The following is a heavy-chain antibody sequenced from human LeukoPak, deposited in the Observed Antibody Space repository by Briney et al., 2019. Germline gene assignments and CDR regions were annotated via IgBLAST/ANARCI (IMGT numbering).Heavy chain of an antibody. J-gene: IGHJ4*02. D-gene: IGHD6-13*01. CDR2: IYYSGST. CDR1: GGSISSSSYY. Sequence: SETLSLTCTVSGGSISSSSYYWGWLRQPPGKGLEWIGSIYYSGSTYYNPSLKSRVTISVDTSKNQFSLKLSSVTAADTAVYYCARHSGQQLAIHYFDYWGQGTLVTVSS. CDR3: ARHSGQQLAIHYFDY. V-gene: IGHV4-39*01.